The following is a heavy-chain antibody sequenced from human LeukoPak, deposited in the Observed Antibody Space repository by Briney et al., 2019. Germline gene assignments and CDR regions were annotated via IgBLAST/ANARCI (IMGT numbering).Heavy chain of an antibody. V-gene: IGHV4-4*07. Sequence: SETLSLTCAVSDDSIGSSYWNCIRHTAGKGHERSGRIYISVTTNYNTPLTSRVTISEDTSRKQFSLYLSAVTAADTRACYFAGGACSSTSCYKGAFDMWGDGTVATVPS. J-gene: IGHJ3*02. D-gene: IGHD2-2*02. CDR1: DDSIGSSY. CDR3: AGGACSSTSCYKGAFDM. CDR2: IYISVTT.